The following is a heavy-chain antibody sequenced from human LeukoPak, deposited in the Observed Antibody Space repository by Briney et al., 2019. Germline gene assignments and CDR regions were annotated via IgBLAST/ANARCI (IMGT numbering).Heavy chain of an antibody. Sequence: SETLSLTCTVSGGSISGYYWSWSRQPPGKGVEWIGNLYYMRGAWYKSSLKSRVTTSVDTSRNEFSLKLSSVTAADTAVYYCARHGGIGYSSSWYVSGYFDYWGQGTLVTVSS. CDR2: LYYMRGA. D-gene: IGHD6-13*01. CDR1: GGSISGYY. CDR3: ARHGGIGYSSSWYVSGYFDY. V-gene: IGHV4-59*01. J-gene: IGHJ4*02.